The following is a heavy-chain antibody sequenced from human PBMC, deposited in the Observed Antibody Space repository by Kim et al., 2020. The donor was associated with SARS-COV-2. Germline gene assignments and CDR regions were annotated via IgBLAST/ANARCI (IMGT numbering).Heavy chain of an antibody. V-gene: IGHV4-61*01. D-gene: IGHD3-3*01. CDR2: IYYSGST. Sequence: SETLSLTCTVSGGSVSSGSYYWSWIRQPPGKGLEWIGYIYYSGSTNYNPSLKSRVTISVDTSKNQFSLKLSSVTAADTAVYYCARNSDYDFWSGYWGDAFDIWGQGTMVTVSS. CDR3: ARNSDYDFWSGYWGDAFDI. CDR1: GGSVSSGSYY. J-gene: IGHJ3*02.